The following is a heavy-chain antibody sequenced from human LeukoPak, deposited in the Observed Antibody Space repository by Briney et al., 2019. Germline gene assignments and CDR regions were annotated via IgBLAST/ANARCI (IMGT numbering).Heavy chain of an antibody. D-gene: IGHD6-19*01. Sequence: PGGSLRLSCAASGFIFSSSGMHWVRQTPGKGLEWVGIIWYDGSNKYYADSVKGRFTISRDNAKNTVYLQMNSLRVEDTAVYYCAKDQGTSGGWPAVGRMGYFDYWGQGTLVTDSS. J-gene: IGHJ4*02. CDR3: AKDQGTSGGWPAVGRMGYFDY. CDR1: GFIFSSSG. CDR2: IWYDGSNK. V-gene: IGHV3-33*06.